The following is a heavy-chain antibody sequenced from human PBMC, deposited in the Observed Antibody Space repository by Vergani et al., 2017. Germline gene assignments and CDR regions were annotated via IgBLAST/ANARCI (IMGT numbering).Heavy chain of an antibody. D-gene: IGHD3-22*01. V-gene: IGHV3-21*01. CDR3: ARDFFYYGSSGYYSGFFDY. J-gene: IGHJ4*02. Sequence: EVQLVESGGGLVKPGGSLRLSCAASGFTFSSYSMNWVRQAPGKGLEWVSSISSSSSYIDYADSVKGRFTISRDNAKNSLYLQMNSLRAEDTAVYYCARDFFYYGSSGYYSGFFDYWGQGTLVTVSS. CDR1: GFTFSSYS. CDR2: ISSSSSYI.